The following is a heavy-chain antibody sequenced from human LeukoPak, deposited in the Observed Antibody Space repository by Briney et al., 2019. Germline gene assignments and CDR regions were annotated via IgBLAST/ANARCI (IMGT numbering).Heavy chain of an antibody. Sequence: PGGSLRLSCAASGFTFSNAWMSWVRQAPGKGLEWVGRIKSKTDGGTTDYAAPVKGRFTISRDDSKNTLYLQMNSLKTEDTAVYYCTTASGDSSGYYPYYFDYWGQGTLVTVSS. CDR2: IKSKTDGGTT. D-gene: IGHD3-22*01. CDR1: GFTFSNAW. V-gene: IGHV3-15*01. J-gene: IGHJ4*02. CDR3: TTASGDSSGYYPYYFDY.